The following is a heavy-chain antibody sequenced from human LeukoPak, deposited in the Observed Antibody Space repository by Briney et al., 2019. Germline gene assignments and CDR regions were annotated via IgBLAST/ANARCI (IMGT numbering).Heavy chain of an antibody. D-gene: IGHD2-15*01. CDR2: INPNSGGT. CDR3: ARGSHVQYCSGGSCYLPFDY. Sequence: ASVKVSCKASGYTFTGYYMHWVRQAPGQGLEGMGWINPNSGGTNYAQKFQGRVTMTRDTSISTAYMELSRLRSDDTAVYYCARGSHVQYCSGGSCYLPFDYWGQGTLVTVSS. CDR1: GYTFTGYY. J-gene: IGHJ4*02. V-gene: IGHV1-2*02.